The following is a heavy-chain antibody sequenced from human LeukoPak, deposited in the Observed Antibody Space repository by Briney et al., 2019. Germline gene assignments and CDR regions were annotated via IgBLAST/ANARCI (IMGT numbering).Heavy chain of an antibody. D-gene: IGHD6-19*01. CDR2: IYYSGST. CDR1: GGSISSYY. J-gene: IGHJ4*02. CDR3: ARMSAVKQRKYYFDY. V-gene: IGHV4-59*08. Sequence: SETLSLTCTVSGGSISSYYWSWIRQPPGKGLEWIGYIYYSGSTNYNPSLKSRVTISVDTSKNQFSLKLSSVIAADTAVYYCARMSAVKQRKYYFDYWGQGTLVTVSS.